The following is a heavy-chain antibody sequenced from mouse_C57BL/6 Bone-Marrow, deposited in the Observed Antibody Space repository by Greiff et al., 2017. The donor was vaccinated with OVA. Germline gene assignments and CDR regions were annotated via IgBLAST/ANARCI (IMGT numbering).Heavy chain of an antibody. CDR1: GYTFTNYW. D-gene: IGHD1-1*01. Sequence: VQLQQSGAELVRPGTSVKMSCKASGYTFTNYWIGWAKQRPGHGLEWIGDIYPGGGYTNYNEKFKGKATLTADKSSSTAYMQFSSLTSEDSAIYYCARAGHYSGSSILFNYWGQGTTLTVSS. CDR3: ARAGHYSGSSILFNY. J-gene: IGHJ2*01. V-gene: IGHV1-63*01. CDR2: IYPGGGYT.